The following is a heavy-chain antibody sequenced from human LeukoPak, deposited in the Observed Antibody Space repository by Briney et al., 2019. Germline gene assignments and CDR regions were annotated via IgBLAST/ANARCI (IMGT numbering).Heavy chain of an antibody. CDR1: GYTFTSYG. Sequence: ASVKVSRKASGYTFTSYGISWVRQAPGQGLEWMGWISAYNGNTNYAQKLQGRVTMTTDTSTSTAYMELRSLRSDDTAVYYCARLTFTIFGVVIPRYMDVWGKGTTVTVSS. V-gene: IGHV1-18*01. CDR2: ISAYNGNT. D-gene: IGHD3-3*01. J-gene: IGHJ6*03. CDR3: ARLTFTIFGVVIPRYMDV.